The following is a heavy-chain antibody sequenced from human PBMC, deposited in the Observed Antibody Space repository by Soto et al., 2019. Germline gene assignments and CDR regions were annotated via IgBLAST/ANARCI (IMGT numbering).Heavy chain of an antibody. CDR2: IYSGGSA. CDR3: ARHGYSYGGGYFDY. CDR1: GFTVSSNY. D-gene: IGHD5-18*01. J-gene: IGHJ4*02. Sequence: EVQLVESGGGLVQPGGSLRLSCAASGFTVSSNYMSWVRQAPGKGLEWVSVIYSGGSAYYADSVKGRFTISRDNAKNTLYLQKNSLRAEDKAVYYCARHGYSYGGGYFDYWGQGTLVTVSS. V-gene: IGHV3-66*04.